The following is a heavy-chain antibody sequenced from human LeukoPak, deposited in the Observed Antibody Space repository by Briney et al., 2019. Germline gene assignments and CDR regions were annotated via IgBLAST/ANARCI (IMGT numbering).Heavy chain of an antibody. CDR1: GFIFSSYA. Sequence: PGGSLRLSCAASGFIFSSYAMSWVRQAPGKGLEWVSGISGSADITDYADSVKGRFTISRDNSKNTLYLQMNSLRAEDTANYYCARGGNWFDPWGQGTLVTVSS. CDR2: ISGSADIT. CDR3: ARGGNWFDP. J-gene: IGHJ5*02. V-gene: IGHV3-23*01. D-gene: IGHD3-16*01.